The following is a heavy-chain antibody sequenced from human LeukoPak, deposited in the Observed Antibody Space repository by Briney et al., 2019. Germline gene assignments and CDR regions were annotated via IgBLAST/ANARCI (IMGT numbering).Heavy chain of an antibody. CDR1: GFTVSSNS. CDR3: AREASSSWYYYDSSGYYYFDY. CDR2: IKQDGSEK. J-gene: IGHJ4*02. Sequence: GGSLRLSCTVSGFTVSSNSMSWVRQAPGKGLEWVANIKQDGSEKYYVDSVKGRFTISRDNAKNSLYLQMNSLRAEDTAVYYCAREASSSWYYYDSSGYYYFDYWGQGTLVTVSS. V-gene: IGHV3-7*01. D-gene: IGHD3-22*01.